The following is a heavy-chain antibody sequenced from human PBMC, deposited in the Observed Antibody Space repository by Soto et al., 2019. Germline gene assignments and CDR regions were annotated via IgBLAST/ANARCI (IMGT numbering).Heavy chain of an antibody. V-gene: IGHV4-4*07. CDR1: GTYISEFS. Sequence: QVQQQESGPGLVKPSDTLSLICSVSGTYISEFSWSWIRQPAGTGLEWIGRIHNNGVVHYSPSFRGRDTMSKDTSSNHFSLNIQSATAADTAVYYCARESGESWTYEAHWGQGTLVTVSS. J-gene: IGHJ1*01. CDR3: ARESGESWTYEAH. CDR2: IHNNGVV. D-gene: IGHD2-15*01.